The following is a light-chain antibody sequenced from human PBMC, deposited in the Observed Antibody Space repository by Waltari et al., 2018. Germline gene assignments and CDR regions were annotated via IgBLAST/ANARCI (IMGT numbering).Light chain of an antibody. V-gene: IGLV2-14*01. CDR1: SSDVGGFNY. J-gene: IGLJ2*01. Sequence: QSALTQPASVSGSPGQSITISCTGTSSDVGGFNYVSWYQQPPGKAPKLMIYEITNRPSGVSICFPGSKSGTPASLTSSGLQVKDEADYYCSSYTSSSAFVVFGGGTKLTVL. CDR3: SSYTSSSAFVV. CDR2: EIT.